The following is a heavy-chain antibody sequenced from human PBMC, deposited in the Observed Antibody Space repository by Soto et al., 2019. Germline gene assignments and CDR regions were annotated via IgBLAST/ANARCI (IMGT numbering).Heavy chain of an antibody. CDR3: AREGSYSAYNFAHGIQLWSFDF. J-gene: IGHJ4*02. V-gene: IGHV4-4*07. CDR2: IFSSGST. CDR1: GGSINTFY. D-gene: IGHD5-12*01. Sequence: SETLSLTCTVSGGSINTFYWSWARQPAGKGLEWIGRIFSSGSTSFNPSLESRVAMSVDTSKNHFSLNLSSVTAADMAVYYCAREGSYSAYNFAHGIQLWSFDFWGQGALVTVSS.